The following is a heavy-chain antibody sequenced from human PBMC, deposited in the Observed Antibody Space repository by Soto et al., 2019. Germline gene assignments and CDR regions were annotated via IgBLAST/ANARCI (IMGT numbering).Heavy chain of an antibody. Sequence: EVQLVESGGGLVQPGGFLKLSCAASGFTFSGSAMHWVRQASGKGLEWVGRIRSKANSYATAYAASVKGRFTISRDDSKNTAYLQMNSLKTEDTAVYYWTRTNDARLWFGDGYWGQGTLVTVSS. D-gene: IGHD3-10*01. CDR3: TRTNDARLWFGDGY. CDR2: IRSKANSYAT. CDR1: GFTFSGSA. V-gene: IGHV3-73*02. J-gene: IGHJ4*02.